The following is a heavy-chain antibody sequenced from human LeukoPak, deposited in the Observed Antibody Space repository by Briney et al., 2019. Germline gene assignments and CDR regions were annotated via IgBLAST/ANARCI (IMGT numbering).Heavy chain of an antibody. CDR1: GFTFSNYG. CDR3: AKGPTSYYYYYMDV. D-gene: IGHD5-24*01. J-gene: IGHJ6*03. V-gene: IGHV3-30*02. Sequence: GGSLRLSCAASGFTFSNYGMHWVRQAPGKGLEWVAFIRYDGSNECYADSVKGRFTISRDNSKNTLPLQMNSLRAEDTTVYYCAKGPTSYYYYYMDVWGKGTTVTVSS. CDR2: IRYDGSNE.